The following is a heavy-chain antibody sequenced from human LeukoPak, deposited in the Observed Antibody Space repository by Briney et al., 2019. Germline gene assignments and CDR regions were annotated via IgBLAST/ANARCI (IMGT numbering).Heavy chain of an antibody. CDR3: ARDGPYYYGSGSYYSDY. CDR2: IYSGGST. CDR1: GFTVSSNY. V-gene: IGHV3-53*01. D-gene: IGHD3-10*01. J-gene: IGHJ4*02. Sequence: GGSLRLSCAASGFTVSSNYMSWVRQAPGKGLEWVSVIYSGGSTYYSDSVKGRFTISRDNSKNTLYLQMNSLRAEDTAVYYCARDGPYYYGSGSYYSDYWGQGTLVTVSS.